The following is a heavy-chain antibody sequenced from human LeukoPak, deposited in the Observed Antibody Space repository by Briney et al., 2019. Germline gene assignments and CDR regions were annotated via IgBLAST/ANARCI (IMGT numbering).Heavy chain of an antibody. CDR2: INPNSGGT. CDR3: ARGYYYDSSGYYGNGAFDI. J-gene: IGHJ3*02. Sequence: ASVKVSCKASGYTFIGYYMHWVRQAPGQGLEWMGWINPNSGGTNYAQKFQGRVTMTRDTSISTAYMELSRLRSDDTAVHYCARGYYYDSSGYYGNGAFDIWGQGTMVTVSS. V-gene: IGHV1-2*02. D-gene: IGHD3-22*01. CDR1: GYTFIGYY.